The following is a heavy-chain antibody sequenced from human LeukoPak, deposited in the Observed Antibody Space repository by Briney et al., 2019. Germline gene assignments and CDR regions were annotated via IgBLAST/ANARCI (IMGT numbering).Heavy chain of an antibody. CDR3: ARGFGGNYYYYGMDV. V-gene: IGHV4-30-2*01. Sequence: SQTLSLTCAVSGGSISSGGYSWSWIRQPPGQGLEWIGYIYHSGSTYYNPSLKSRVTISVDRSKNQFSLKLSSVTAADTAVYYCARGFGGNYYYYGMDVWGQGTTFTVSS. CDR1: GGSISSGGYS. J-gene: IGHJ6*02. CDR2: IYHSGST. D-gene: IGHD4-23*01.